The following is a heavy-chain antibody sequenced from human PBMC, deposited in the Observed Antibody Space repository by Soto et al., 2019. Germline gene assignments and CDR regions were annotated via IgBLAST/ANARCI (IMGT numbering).Heavy chain of an antibody. D-gene: IGHD4-17*01. CDR2: IKGDGSST. V-gene: IGHV3-74*01. Sequence: PGGSLRLSCAASGFIFSTYWMHWVRQAPGKGLVWVSRIKGDGSSTYYADSVKGRFTISRDNSKNTLYLQMNSLRAEDTAVYYCAKDPGYGGNSFFYFDYWGQGTLVTVSS. CDR1: GFIFSTYW. J-gene: IGHJ4*02. CDR3: AKDPGYGGNSFFYFDY.